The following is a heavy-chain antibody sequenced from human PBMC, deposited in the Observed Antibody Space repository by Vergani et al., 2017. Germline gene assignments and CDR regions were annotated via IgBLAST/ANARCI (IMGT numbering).Heavy chain of an antibody. Sequence: QLQLQESGPGLVKPSETLSLTCTVSGGSISSSSYYWGWIRQPPGKGLEWIGSIYYSGSTYYNPSLKSRVTISVDTSKNQFSLKLSSVTAADTAVYYWARGRRFLEWLLSRPGSAEYFQHWGQGTLVTVSS. D-gene: IGHD3-3*01. V-gene: IGHV4-39*01. CDR3: ARGRRFLEWLLSRPGSAEYFQH. CDR2: IYYSGST. J-gene: IGHJ1*01. CDR1: GGSISSSSYY.